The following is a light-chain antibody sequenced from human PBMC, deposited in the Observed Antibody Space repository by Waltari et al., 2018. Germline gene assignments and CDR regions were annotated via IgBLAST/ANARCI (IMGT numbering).Light chain of an antibody. CDR1: NLGNKN. CDR2: RDS. Sequence: SYELTQPLSVSVALGQTARMTRGGNNLGNKNVHWYQQKPGQAPVLVIYRDSNRPSGIPERFSGSNSGNTATLTISRAQAGDEADFYCQVWDSNTAVFGGGTKLTVL. V-gene: IGLV3-9*01. J-gene: IGLJ2*01. CDR3: QVWDSNTAV.